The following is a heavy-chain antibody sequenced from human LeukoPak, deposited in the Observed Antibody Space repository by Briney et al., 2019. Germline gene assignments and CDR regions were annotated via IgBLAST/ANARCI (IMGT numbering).Heavy chain of an antibody. J-gene: IGHJ4*02. Sequence: GGSLRLSCAASGFTFSSYGMHWVRQAPGKGLEWVAVIWYDGSNKYYADSVKGRFTISRDNSKNTLYLRMNSLRAEDTAVYYCARGGPTTVTTYKMGYWGQGTLVTVSS. CDR1: GFTFSSYG. D-gene: IGHD4-17*01. CDR2: IWYDGSNK. V-gene: IGHV3-33*01. CDR3: ARGGPTTVTTYKMGY.